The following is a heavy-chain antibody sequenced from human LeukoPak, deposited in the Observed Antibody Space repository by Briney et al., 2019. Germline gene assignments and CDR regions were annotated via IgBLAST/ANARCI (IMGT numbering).Heavy chain of an antibody. J-gene: IGHJ4*02. Sequence: PGGSLRLSCAASGFTFRDYHMTWIRQAPGKGLEWVTYISSSSSYTNYADSVKGRFTISRDNAKNSLYLQMNSLRAEDTAVYYCARAVAGYELDYWGQGTLVTVSS. V-gene: IGHV3-11*05. D-gene: IGHD6-19*01. CDR3: ARAVAGYELDY. CDR2: ISSSSSYT. CDR1: GFTFRDYH.